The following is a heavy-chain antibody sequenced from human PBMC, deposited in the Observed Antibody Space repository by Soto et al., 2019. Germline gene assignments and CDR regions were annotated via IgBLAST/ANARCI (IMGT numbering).Heavy chain of an antibody. CDR2: IWYDGSNE. CDR3: ARDSSGYYYRVGAFDI. CDR1: GFTFSSYG. J-gene: IGHJ3*02. D-gene: IGHD3-22*01. V-gene: IGHV3-33*01. Sequence: QVQLVESGGGVVQPGRSLRLSCSASGFTFSSYGMHWVRQAPGKGLEWVAVIWYDGSNEYYPDSVKGRLTISRDNSKNSLYLQMNSLRAEDTAVYYCARDSSGYYYRVGAFDIWGQGTMVTVSS.